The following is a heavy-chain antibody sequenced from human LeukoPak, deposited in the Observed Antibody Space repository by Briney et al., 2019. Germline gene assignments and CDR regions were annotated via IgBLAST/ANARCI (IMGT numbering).Heavy chain of an antibody. CDR3: ARGHRSSFDP. D-gene: IGHD6-19*01. Sequence: SETLSLTCAVYGGSFSGYYWSWIRQPPGKGLVWIGEINHSGSTNYNPSLKSRVTISVDTSKNQFSLKLSSVTAADTAVYYCARGHRSSFDPWGQGTLVTVSS. CDR1: GGSFSGYY. J-gene: IGHJ5*02. CDR2: INHSGST. V-gene: IGHV4-34*01.